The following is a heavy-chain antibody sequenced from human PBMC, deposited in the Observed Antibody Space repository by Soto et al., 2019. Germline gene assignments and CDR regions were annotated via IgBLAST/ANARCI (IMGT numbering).Heavy chain of an antibody. J-gene: IGHJ4*02. CDR1: GYTFIDYY. CDR2: ISPKSGDT. Sequence: QVQLVQSGAEVKKPGVSVKVSCEASGYTFIDYYMHWVRQAPGQGFEWMGRISPKSGDTNYAQKFQGRVTMTWDTSLNTAYMELNSLMSEDTAVYYCARPPGYISDWYYFDLWGQGTLVTVSS. D-gene: IGHD6-19*01. CDR3: ARPPGYISDWYYFDL. V-gene: IGHV1-2*02.